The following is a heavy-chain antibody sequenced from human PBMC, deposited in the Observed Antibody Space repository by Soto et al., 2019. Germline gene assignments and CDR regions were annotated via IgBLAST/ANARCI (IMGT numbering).Heavy chain of an antibody. V-gene: IGHV3-30*03. D-gene: IGHD3-16*01. Sequence: QVQLVESGGGVVQPGRSLRLSCAASGFTFNSYGIHWVRQAPGKGLEWVAFISYDGSNKYNAESVKGRFTISRDSSKNTVYLQMNSLRAEDTAVYYCVRITTPAFYYYHYGMDVWGQGTSVTVSS. J-gene: IGHJ6*02. CDR2: ISYDGSNK. CDR3: VRITTPAFYYYHYGMDV. CDR1: GFTFNSYG.